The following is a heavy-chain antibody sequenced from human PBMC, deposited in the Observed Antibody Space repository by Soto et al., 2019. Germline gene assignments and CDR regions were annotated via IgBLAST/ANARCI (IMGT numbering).Heavy chain of an antibody. J-gene: IGHJ5*02. CDR1: GGTFSSYA. CDR3: ARVGTEYSSLSWLVQEYNLFDP. D-gene: IGHD6-6*01. V-gene: IGHV1-69*05. CDR2: IIPIFGTA. Sequence: SVKVSCKASGGTFSSYAISWVRQAPGQGLEWMGGIIPIFGTANYAQKLQGRVTITTDTSTSTAYMELRSLRSDDTAVYYCARVGTEYSSLSWLVQEYNLFDPWGQGSLVTVSS.